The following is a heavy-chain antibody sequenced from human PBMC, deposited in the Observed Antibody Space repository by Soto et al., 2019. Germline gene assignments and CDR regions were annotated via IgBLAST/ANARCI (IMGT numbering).Heavy chain of an antibody. CDR1: GYTFTSYD. J-gene: IGHJ4*02. CDR2: MNPNSGNT. CDR3: ARGDEYNWNYNTFDY. D-gene: IGHD1-7*01. V-gene: IGHV1-8*01. Sequence: QVQLVQSGAEVKKPGASVKVSCKASGYTFTSYDINWVRQATGQGLEWMGWMNPNSGNTGYAQKFQGRVKMTRNTSISTAYMEMSSLRSEDTAVYYCARGDEYNWNYNTFDYWGQGTLVTVSS.